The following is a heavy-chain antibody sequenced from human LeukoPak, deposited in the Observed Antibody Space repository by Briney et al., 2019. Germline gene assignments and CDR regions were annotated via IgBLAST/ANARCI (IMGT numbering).Heavy chain of an antibody. CDR1: GFTFSSYA. V-gene: IGHV3-30-3*01. J-gene: IGHJ4*02. CDR3: ARPLQVVFGGYYFDY. D-gene: IGHD3-10*01. CDR2: ISYDGSNK. Sequence: GRSLRLSCAASGFTFSSYAMHWVRQAPGKGLEWVAVISYDGSNKYYADSVKGRFTISRDSSKNTLCLQMNSLRAEDTAVYYCARPLQVVFGGYYFDYWGQGTLVTVSS.